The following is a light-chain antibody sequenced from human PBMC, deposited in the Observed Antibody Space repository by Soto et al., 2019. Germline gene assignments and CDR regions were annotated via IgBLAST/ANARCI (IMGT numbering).Light chain of an antibody. Sequence: DNQMTQSPSTLSASVGDRVTITCRASQGIDDWLAWYQQKPGKAPKLLIYKASNLESGAPSRFSGRGFGTEFTLTISTLQPDDSATYYSQEYNSYFGGGTKVEIK. CDR3: QEYNSY. J-gene: IGKJ4*01. CDR2: KAS. CDR1: QGIDDW. V-gene: IGKV1-5*03.